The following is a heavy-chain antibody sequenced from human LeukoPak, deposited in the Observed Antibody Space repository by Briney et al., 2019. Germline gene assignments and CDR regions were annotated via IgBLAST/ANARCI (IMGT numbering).Heavy chain of an antibody. CDR1: GFTFDDYT. CDR2: ISWDGGST. CDR3: AKGILSGIEGGY. V-gene: IGHV3-43*01. Sequence: PGGSLRLSCAASGFTFDDYTMHWVRQAPGKGLEWVSLISWDGGSTYYADSVKGRFTISRDNSKNSLYLQMNSLRTEDTALYYCAKGILSGIEGGYWGQGTLVTVSS. J-gene: IGHJ4*02. D-gene: IGHD2-15*01.